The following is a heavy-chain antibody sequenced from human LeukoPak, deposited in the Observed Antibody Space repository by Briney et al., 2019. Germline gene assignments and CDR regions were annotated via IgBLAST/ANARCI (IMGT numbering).Heavy chain of an antibody. CDR3: AKEVNYGDYFDY. V-gene: IGHV3-33*06. CDR1: GFTFSDYG. Sequence: GGSLRLSCTASGFTFSDYGMHWVRQPPGKGLEWVAIIWYDGSNKTYEDSVKGRFTISRDNSKNTLYLQMNSLRAEDTAVYYCAKEVNYGDYFDYWGQGTLATVSS. CDR2: IWYDGSNK. D-gene: IGHD4-17*01. J-gene: IGHJ4*02.